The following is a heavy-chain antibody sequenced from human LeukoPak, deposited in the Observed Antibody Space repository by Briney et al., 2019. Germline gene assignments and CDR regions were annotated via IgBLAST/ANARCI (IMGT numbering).Heavy chain of an antibody. Sequence: SSETLFLTCTVSGGSISSDNYYWGWIRQPPGKGLEWIGSIFYTGNTYYNPSLKSRVTMSVDTSKNQFSLTLTSVTAADTAVYYCARQGESNSWYSPDYWGQGTLVTVSS. CDR1: GGSISSDNYY. V-gene: IGHV4-39*01. J-gene: IGHJ4*02. D-gene: IGHD6-13*01. CDR2: IFYTGNT. CDR3: ARQGESNSWYSPDY.